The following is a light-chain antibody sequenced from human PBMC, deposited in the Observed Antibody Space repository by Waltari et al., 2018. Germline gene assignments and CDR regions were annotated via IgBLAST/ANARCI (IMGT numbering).Light chain of an antibody. Sequence: HSVLTQPPSAPRTPGQRGTIPSSGARSPTASTTVTWYQQPPGTAPKPLIYSNNQRPSGVPDRFSGSKSGTSASLAISGLQSEDEADYYCAAWDDSLNAWVFGGGTKLTVL. CDR2: SNN. CDR3: AAWDDSLNAWV. V-gene: IGLV1-44*01. CDR1: RSPTASTT. J-gene: IGLJ3*02.